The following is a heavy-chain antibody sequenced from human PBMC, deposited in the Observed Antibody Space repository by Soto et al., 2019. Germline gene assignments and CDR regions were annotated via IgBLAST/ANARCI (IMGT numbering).Heavy chain of an antibody. D-gene: IGHD2-21*01. CDR3: ARQVNNWFDP. CDR1: GGSISSYY. CDR2: IYYSGST. Sequence: NPSETLSLTCTVSGGSISSYYWSWIRQPPGKGLEWIGYIYYSGSTNYNPSLKSRVTISVDTSKNQFSLKLSSVTAADTAVYYCARQVNNWFDPWGQGTLVTVSS. J-gene: IGHJ5*02. V-gene: IGHV4-59*08.